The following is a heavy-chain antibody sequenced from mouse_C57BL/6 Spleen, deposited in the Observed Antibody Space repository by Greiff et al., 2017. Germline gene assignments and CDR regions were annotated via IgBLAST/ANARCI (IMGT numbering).Heavy chain of an antibody. CDR3: ARPGSYYAMDY. CDR2: IHPNSGST. Sequence: QVQLQQPGAELVKPGASVKLSCKASGYTFTSYWMHWVKQRPGQGLEWIGMIHPNSGSTNYNEKFKSKATLTVDKSSSTAYMQLSSLTSEDSAVYYCARPGSYYAMDYSGKGTSVTVSS. CDR1: GYTFTSYW. J-gene: IGHJ4*01. V-gene: IGHV1-64*01. D-gene: IGHD1-1*01.